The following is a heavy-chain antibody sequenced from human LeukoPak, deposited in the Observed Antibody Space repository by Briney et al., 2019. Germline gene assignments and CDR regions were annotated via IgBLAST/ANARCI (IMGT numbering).Heavy chain of an antibody. Sequence: SETLSLTCTVSGGSINNYYWTWIRQPAGKGLEWIGRIYTSGSTNYNPSLKSRVTISVDTSKNQFSLKLSSVTAADTAVYYCARDYYYYYMDVWGKGTTVTISS. V-gene: IGHV4-4*07. J-gene: IGHJ6*03. CDR1: GGSINNYY. CDR3: ARDYYYYYMDV. CDR2: IYTSGST.